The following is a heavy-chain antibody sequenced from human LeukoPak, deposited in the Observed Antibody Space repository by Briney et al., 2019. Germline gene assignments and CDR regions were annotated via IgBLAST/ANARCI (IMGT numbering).Heavy chain of an antibody. V-gene: IGHV4-38-2*01. CDR2: IYHSGST. Sequence: PSGTPSLTCAVSGYSISSGYYWGWIRPPPGKGLEWIGSIYHSGSTYYNPSLKSRVTISLDTSKNQFSLKLSSVTAADTAVYYCARAQSYYHSSGYYYASFFDHWGQGTLVTVSS. CDR1: GYSISSGYY. D-gene: IGHD3-22*01. J-gene: IGHJ4*02. CDR3: ARAQSYYHSSGYYYASFFDH.